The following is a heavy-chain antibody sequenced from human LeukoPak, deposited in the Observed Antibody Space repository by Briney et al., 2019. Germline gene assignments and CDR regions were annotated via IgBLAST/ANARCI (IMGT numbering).Heavy chain of an antibody. CDR2: ISYDGSNQ. V-gene: IGHV3-30*03. J-gene: IGHJ6*03. CDR3: ARGPPPREYCSATSCYVGYYYMDV. Sequence: GGSLRLSCAASGFTFSGYWMHWVRQAPGKGLEWVAVISYDGSNQYYADSVKGRFTISRDNSKKTLYVQMNSLRVEDTAVYYCARGPPPREYCSATSCYVGYYYMDVWGKGTTVTVSS. D-gene: IGHD2-2*01. CDR1: GFTFSGYW.